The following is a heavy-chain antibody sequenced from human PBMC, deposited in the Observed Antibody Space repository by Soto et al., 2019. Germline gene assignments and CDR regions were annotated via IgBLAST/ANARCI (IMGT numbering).Heavy chain of an antibody. CDR1: GGTSRSLS. CDR3: ARDTHSAGGGFDT. CDR2: ITPLFGIP. V-gene: IGHV1-69*17. D-gene: IGHD2-15*01. Sequence: QVQLVQSGAEVKKPGSSVKVSCKASGGTSRSLSITWVRQAPGQGLEWMGGITPLFGIPNYPQKFQGRLTITADKSTGTAYLELSSLRSEDTAVYYCARDTHSAGGGFDTWGRGTLVTFSS. J-gene: IGHJ5*02.